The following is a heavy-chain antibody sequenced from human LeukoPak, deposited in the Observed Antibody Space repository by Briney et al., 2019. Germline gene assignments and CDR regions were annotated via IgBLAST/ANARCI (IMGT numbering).Heavy chain of an antibody. V-gene: IGHV4-34*01. CDR3: ARGVNGSYYFDY. Sequence: SETLSLTCAVYGGSFSGYYWSWIRQPPGKGLEWIGEINHSGSTNYNPSLKSRVTISVDTSKNQFSLKLSSVTAADTAVYYCARGVNGSYYFDYWGQGTLVTVSS. J-gene: IGHJ4*02. CDR2: INHSGST. CDR1: GGSFSGYY. D-gene: IGHD2-8*01.